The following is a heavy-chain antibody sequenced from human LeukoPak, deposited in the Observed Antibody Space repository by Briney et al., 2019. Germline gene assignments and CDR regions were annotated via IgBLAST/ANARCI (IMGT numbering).Heavy chain of an antibody. J-gene: IGHJ4*02. V-gene: IGHV3-9*01. CDR3: AKGYSSPANYFDY. D-gene: IGHD5-18*01. CDR2: ISWNSGSI. CDR1: GFTFHDYA. Sequence: GGSLRLSCAASGFTFHDYAMHWVREAPGKGIEWVSGISWNSGSIGYADSVKGRFTISRDNAKNSLHLQMNSLRAEDTALYYCAKGYSSPANYFDYWGQGTLVTVSS.